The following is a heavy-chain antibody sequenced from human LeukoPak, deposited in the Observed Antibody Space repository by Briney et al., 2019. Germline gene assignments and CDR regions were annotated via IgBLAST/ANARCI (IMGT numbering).Heavy chain of an antibody. Sequence: SETLSLTCAVYGGSFSGYYWSWIRQPPGKGLEWIGEISHSGSTNYNPSLTSRVTISVDTSKNQFSLKLSSVTAADTAVYYCARGRYSSGLDYWGQGTLVTVSS. V-gene: IGHV4-34*01. D-gene: IGHD6-19*01. CDR3: ARGRYSSGLDY. J-gene: IGHJ4*02. CDR2: ISHSGST. CDR1: GGSFSGYY.